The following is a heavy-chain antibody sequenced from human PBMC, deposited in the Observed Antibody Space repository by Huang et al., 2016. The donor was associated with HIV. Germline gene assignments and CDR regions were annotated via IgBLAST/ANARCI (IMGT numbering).Heavy chain of an antibody. J-gene: IGHJ4*02. V-gene: IGHV3-30*02. CDR3: AKDFTPWVGVELELRFLGPDY. D-gene: IGHD1-7*01. CDR2: IPYDGNKK. CDR1: GFTFSSYG. Sequence: QVKLVESGGGVVQPGGSLRLSCVASGFTFSSYGMHWVRQAPGKGLEWVAFIPYDGNKKYYADSVKGRFTISRDNLKNTLYLQMNSLRAEDTAVYYCAKDFTPWVGVELELRFLGPDYWGQGTLVTVSS.